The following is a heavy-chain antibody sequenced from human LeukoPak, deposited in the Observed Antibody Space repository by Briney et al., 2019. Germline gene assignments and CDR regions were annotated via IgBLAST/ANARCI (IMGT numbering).Heavy chain of an antibody. V-gene: IGHV3-7*01. J-gene: IGHJ4*02. CDR1: GFSFSNYW. Sequence: HPGGSLRLSCAASGFSFSNYWMGWVRQAPGKGPEWVANIKQDGGEKYYVDSVKGRFTISRDNAKNSLYLQMNGLRAEDTAVYYCTRDMGGVMVYWGQGTLVTVSS. CDR2: IKQDGGEK. D-gene: IGHD3-16*01. CDR3: TRDMGGVMVY.